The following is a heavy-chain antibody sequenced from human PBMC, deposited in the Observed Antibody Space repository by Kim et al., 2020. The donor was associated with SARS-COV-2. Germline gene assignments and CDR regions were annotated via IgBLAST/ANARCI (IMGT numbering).Heavy chain of an antibody. Sequence: GGSLRLSCAASGFTFSSYWMHWVRQAPGKGLVWVSRINSDGSSTSYADSVKGRFTISRDNAKNTLYLQMNSLRAEDTAVYYCAREGLKDTAMVKYYYYGMDVWGQGTTVTVSS. CDR2: INSDGSST. CDR1: GFTFSSYW. CDR3: AREGLKDTAMVKYYYYGMDV. V-gene: IGHV3-74*01. D-gene: IGHD5-18*01. J-gene: IGHJ6*02.